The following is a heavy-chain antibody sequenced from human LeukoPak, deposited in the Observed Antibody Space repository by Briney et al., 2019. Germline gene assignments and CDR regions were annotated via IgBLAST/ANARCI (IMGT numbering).Heavy chain of an antibody. Sequence: SETLSLTCTVSGGSISSYYWSWIRQPPGKGLEWIGYIYHSGSTYYNPSLKSRVTISVDRSKNQFSLKLSSVTAADTAVYYCARTMVRGAYNWFDPWGQGTLVTVSS. J-gene: IGHJ5*02. CDR1: GGSISSYY. CDR2: IYHSGST. V-gene: IGHV4-59*12. CDR3: ARTMVRGAYNWFDP. D-gene: IGHD3-10*01.